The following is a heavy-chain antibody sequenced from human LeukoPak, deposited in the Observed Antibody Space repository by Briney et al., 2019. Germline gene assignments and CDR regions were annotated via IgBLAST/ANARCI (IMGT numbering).Heavy chain of an antibody. CDR2: IGGSGSST. CDR3: AKDSGSRGTDV. D-gene: IGHD2-15*01. Sequence: GGSLRLSCAASGFTFSSFTMTWVRQAPGKGLEWVSAIGGSGSSTYYAHSVKGRFTISRDNSKDTLFLQMNSLRAEDSATYYCAKDSGSRGTDVWGQGTTVTVSS. CDR1: GFTFSSFT. J-gene: IGHJ6*02. V-gene: IGHV3-23*01.